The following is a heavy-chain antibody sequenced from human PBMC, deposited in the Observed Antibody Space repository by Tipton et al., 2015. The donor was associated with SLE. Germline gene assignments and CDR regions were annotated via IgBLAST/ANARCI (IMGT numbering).Heavy chain of an antibody. Sequence: TLSLTCTASGGSISSSSYYWGWIRQPPGKGLEWIGSIYYSGSTYYNPSLKSRVTISVDTSKNQFSLKLSSVTAADTAVYYCARPDNYMDVWGKGTTVTVSS. CDR3: ARPDNYMDV. CDR1: GGSISSSSYY. CDR2: IYYSGST. J-gene: IGHJ6*03. V-gene: IGHV4-39*07. D-gene: IGHD3-9*01.